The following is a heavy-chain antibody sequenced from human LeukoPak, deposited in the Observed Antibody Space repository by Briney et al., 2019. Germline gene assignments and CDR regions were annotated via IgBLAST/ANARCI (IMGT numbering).Heavy chain of an antibody. CDR2: IKDGGIT. CDR3: VRGFSGVVGDY. V-gene: IGHV4-34*01. D-gene: IGHD3-10*01. J-gene: IGHJ4*02. CDR1: SGSFSGYY. Sequence: PSETLSLTCAVYSGSFSGYYWSWIRLPPGKGLEWIGEIKDGGITNYNPSLRSRVTISIDTSKNQLSLKPSSATAADTAVYYCVRGFSGVVGDYWGQGTLVTVSS.